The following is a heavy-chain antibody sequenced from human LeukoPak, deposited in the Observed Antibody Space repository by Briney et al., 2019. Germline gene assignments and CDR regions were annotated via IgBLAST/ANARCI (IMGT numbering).Heavy chain of an antibody. CDR3: ARDYYDSSGYHSGDY. D-gene: IGHD3-22*01. CDR1: GYTFTSYD. J-gene: IGHJ4*02. V-gene: IGHV1-8*01. CDR2: MNPNSGNT. Sequence: GASVKVSCKASGYTFTSYDINWVRQATGQGLEWMGWMNPNSGNTGYAQKFQGRVTMTRNTSMSTAYMELSSLRSEDTAVYYCARDYYDSSGYHSGDYWGQGTLVTVSS.